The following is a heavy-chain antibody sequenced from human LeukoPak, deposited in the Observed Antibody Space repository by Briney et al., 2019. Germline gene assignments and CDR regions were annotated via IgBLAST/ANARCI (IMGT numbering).Heavy chain of an antibody. Sequence: ASVKVSCKASGYTFTAYYMHWVRQAPGQGLEWMGWINPNSGGTKYAQKFQGRVTMTRDTSITTAYMELSSLRSDDTAVYYCARVGYCSSTSCYTWGFTFDIWGQGTLVTISS. CDR3: ARVGYCSSTSCYTWGFTFDI. V-gene: IGHV1-2*02. D-gene: IGHD2-2*02. CDR1: GYTFTAYY. CDR2: INPNSGGT. J-gene: IGHJ3*02.